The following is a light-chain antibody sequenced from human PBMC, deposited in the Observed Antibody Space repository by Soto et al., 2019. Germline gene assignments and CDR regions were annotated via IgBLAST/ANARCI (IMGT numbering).Light chain of an antibody. J-gene: IGKJ1*01. V-gene: IGKV1-39*01. Sequence: IQMTQSPSSLSASVGDRVSITCRASQSIDSYLNWYQQKPGKAPKLLIYAASSLQSGVPLRFSGSGSGTDFTLSISSLQFEDFATYYCQQSYSIPRTFGQGTNVDIK. CDR1: QSIDSY. CDR3: QQSYSIPRT. CDR2: AAS.